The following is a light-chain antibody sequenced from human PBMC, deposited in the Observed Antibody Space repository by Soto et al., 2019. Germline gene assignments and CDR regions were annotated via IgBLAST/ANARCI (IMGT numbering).Light chain of an antibody. J-gene: IGKJ1*01. CDR2: KAS. CDR3: QHYNSYSEA. Sequence: DIHMTQSPSTLSASVGDRVTITCRACQNINSWLAWYQQKPGKAPKLLIYKASTLKSGVPSRFSGSGSRTEFTLTISSLQPDDFATYYCQHYNSYSEAFGQGTKVDIK. CDR1: QNINSW. V-gene: IGKV1-5*03.